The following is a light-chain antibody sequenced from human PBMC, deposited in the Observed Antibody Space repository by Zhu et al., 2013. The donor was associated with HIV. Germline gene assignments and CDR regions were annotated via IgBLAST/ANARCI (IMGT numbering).Light chain of an antibody. CDR2: AAA. V-gene: IGKV1-17*01. Sequence: DIQMTQSPSSLSASVGDRVTITCRASQGIRNDLGWYQQKPGKAPKLLIYAAASLQSGVPSRFSGTGSGTEFTLIINSLQPEDFATYYCQQSNTFPYTFGQGTKVEI. CDR3: QQSNTFPYT. J-gene: IGKJ2*01. CDR1: QGIRND.